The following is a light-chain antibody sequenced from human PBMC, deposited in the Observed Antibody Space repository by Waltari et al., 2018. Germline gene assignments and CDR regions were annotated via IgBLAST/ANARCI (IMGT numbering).Light chain of an antibody. Sequence: QSALTQEASVSGTVGQKVTLSCTGNTNSVGTSAVGWYQQISHGAPKSVMFGNSRPSGIPDRFSGSKSGTTASLTISGLQPEDEADYYCSTWDYSLSAQVFGGGTKLTVL. V-gene: IGLV1-44*01. CDR3: STWDYSLSAQV. J-gene: IGLJ3*02. CDR2: GNS. CDR1: TNSVGTSA.